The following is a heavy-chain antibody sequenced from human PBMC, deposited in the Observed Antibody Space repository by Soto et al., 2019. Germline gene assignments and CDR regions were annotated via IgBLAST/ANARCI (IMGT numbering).Heavy chain of an antibody. CDR2: IYHTGTT. CDR3: ARDDFGGHHNLFDP. V-gene: IGHV4-30-2*01. Sequence: QLQLQESGSGLVRPSQTLSLTCAVSGDSLSSGGYSWSWIRQPPGKGLHWIGYIYHTGTTYYNPSLKSRVTMSVDNSKNQFSLKLNSVTAADTAVYYCARDDFGGHHNLFDPWGQGTLVTVSS. D-gene: IGHD4-17*01. CDR1: GDSLSSGGYS. J-gene: IGHJ5*02.